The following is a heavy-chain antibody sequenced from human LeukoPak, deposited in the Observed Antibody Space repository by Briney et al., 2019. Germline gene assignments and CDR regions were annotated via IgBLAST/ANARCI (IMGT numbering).Heavy chain of an antibody. CDR2: IYYSGST. CDR1: GGSISSYY. D-gene: IGHD6-19*01. CDR3: ARSEYSSGWYYFDY. Sequence: SETLSLTCTVSGGSISSYYWSWIRQPPGKGLEWIGYIYYSGSTNYNPSLKSRVTISVDTSKNQFSLKLSSVTAADTAVYYCARSEYSSGWYYFDYWGQGTLVTVSS. J-gene: IGHJ4*02. V-gene: IGHV4-59*01.